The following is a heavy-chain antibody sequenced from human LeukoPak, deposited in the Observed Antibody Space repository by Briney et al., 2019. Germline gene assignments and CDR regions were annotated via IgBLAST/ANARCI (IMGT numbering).Heavy chain of an antibody. CDR1: GGSFSGYY. CDR3: AKNSYTGGHYDSSGYYPEDY. D-gene: IGHD3-22*01. Sequence: ETLSLTCAVYGGSFSGYYWSWIRQPPGKGLEWVSAISGSGGSTYYADSVKGRFTISRDNSKNTLYLQMNSLRAEDTAVYYCAKNSYTGGHYDSSGYYPEDYWGQGILVTVSS. CDR2: ISGSGGST. V-gene: IGHV3-23*01. J-gene: IGHJ4*02.